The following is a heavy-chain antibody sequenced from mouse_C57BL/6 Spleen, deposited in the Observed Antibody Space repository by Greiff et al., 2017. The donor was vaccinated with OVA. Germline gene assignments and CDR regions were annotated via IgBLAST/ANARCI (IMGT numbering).Heavy chain of an antibody. V-gene: IGHV1-26*01. D-gene: IGHD2-1*01. J-gene: IGHJ4*01. CDR1: GYTFTDYY. CDR2: INPNNGGT. CDR3: ARHLSTMGYYAMDY. Sequence: EVQLQQSGPELVKPGASVKISCKASGYTFTDYYMNWVKQSHGKSLEWIGDINPNNGGTSYNQKFKGKATLTVDKSSSTAYMELRSLTSEDSAVYYCARHLSTMGYYAMDYWGQGTSVTVSS.